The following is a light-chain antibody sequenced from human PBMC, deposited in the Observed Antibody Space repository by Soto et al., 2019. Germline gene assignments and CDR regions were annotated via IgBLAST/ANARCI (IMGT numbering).Light chain of an antibody. J-gene: IGLJ1*01. Sequence: QSVLTQPPSVSGAPGQRVTIFCTGSGSNIGAGYDVHWYQQLPGTAPKLLIYGNNNRPAGIPNRFSGSKSGTSASLAITGLQAGDEADYYCQSYDSGLRALYVFGTGTKLTVL. V-gene: IGLV1-40*01. CDR3: QSYDSGLRALYV. CDR1: GSNIGAGYD. CDR2: GNN.